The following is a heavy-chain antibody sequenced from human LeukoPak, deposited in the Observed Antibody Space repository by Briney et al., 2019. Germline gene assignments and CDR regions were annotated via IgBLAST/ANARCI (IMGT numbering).Heavy chain of an antibody. CDR2: ISGDGSST. CDR3: ARGGWGTAIDY. J-gene: IGHJ4*02. Sequence: PGGSLRLSCAAPGFTFSSYWMHWVRQAPGKGLVWVSYISGDGSSTTYADSVKGRFTISRDNAKNTLDLQMNSLRAEDTAVYYCARGGWGTAIDYWAQGTLVTVSS. D-gene: IGHD1-7*01. V-gene: IGHV3-74*01. CDR1: GFTFSSYW.